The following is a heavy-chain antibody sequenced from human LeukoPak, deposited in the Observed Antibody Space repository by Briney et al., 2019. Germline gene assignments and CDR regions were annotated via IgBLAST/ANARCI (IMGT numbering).Heavy chain of an antibody. J-gene: IGHJ6*04. CDR1: GGSISGYY. D-gene: IGHD6-13*01. CDR3: ARLSRIAAAGRYDYHSLDV. Sequence: SETLSLTCSVSGGSISGYYWSWIRQPPGKGLEWIAYIYYSGSTNYNPSLKSRVTISVDTSNNQFSLKLTSVTAADTAVYYCARLSRIAAAGRYDYHSLDVWGKGTTVTVSS. CDR2: IYYSGST. V-gene: IGHV4-59*01.